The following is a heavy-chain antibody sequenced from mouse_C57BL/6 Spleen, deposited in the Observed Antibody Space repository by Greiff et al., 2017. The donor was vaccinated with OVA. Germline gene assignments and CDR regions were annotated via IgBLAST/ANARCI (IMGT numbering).Heavy chain of an antibody. CDR3: ARRDKLGGFAY. CDR2: IDPSDSET. V-gene: IGHV1-52*01. CDR1: GYTFTSYW. D-gene: IGHD4-1*01. Sequence: QVQLQQPGAELVRPGSSVKLSCKASGYTFTSYWMHWVKQRPIQGLEWIGNIDPSDSETHYNQKFKDKATLTVDKSSSTAYMQLSSLTSEDSAVYYCARRDKLGGFAYWGQGTLVTVSA. J-gene: IGHJ3*01.